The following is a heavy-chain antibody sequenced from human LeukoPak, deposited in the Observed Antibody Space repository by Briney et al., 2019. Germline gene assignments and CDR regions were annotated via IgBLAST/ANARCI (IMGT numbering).Heavy chain of an antibody. D-gene: IGHD2/OR15-2a*01. CDR2: INSDGSWT. V-gene: IGHV3-74*01. J-gene: IGHJ4*02. Sequence: GGSLGLSFAASCNYWMHWFRQPPGKGLVWVSHINSDGSWTSYADSVKGRFTISKDNAKNTVYLQMNNLRAEDTAVYYCVSFYETYWGRGTLVTVSS. CDR1: CNYW. CDR3: VSFYETY.